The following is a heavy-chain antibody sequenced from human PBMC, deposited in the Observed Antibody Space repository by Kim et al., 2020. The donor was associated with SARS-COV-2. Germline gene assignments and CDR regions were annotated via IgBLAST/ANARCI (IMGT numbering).Heavy chain of an antibody. D-gene: IGHD3-16*01. CDR3: ARGKGGRYGMDV. Sequence: SETLSLTCTVSGGSISSYYWSWIRQPPGKGLEWIGYIYYSGSTNYNPSLKSRVTISVDTSKNQFSLKLSSVTAADTAVYYCARGKGGRYGMDVWGQGTTVTVSS. V-gene: IGHV4-59*01. CDR2: IYYSGST. CDR1: GGSISSYY. J-gene: IGHJ6*02.